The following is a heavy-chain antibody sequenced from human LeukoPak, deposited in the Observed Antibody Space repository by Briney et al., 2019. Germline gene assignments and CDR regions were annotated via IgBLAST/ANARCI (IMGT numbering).Heavy chain of an antibody. Sequence: SVKVSCKASGATFSSYAISWVRQAPGQGLEWMGGIIPIFGTANYAQKFQGRVTITADESTSTAYMELSSLRSEDTAVYYCASPNLMLREENDAFDIWGQGTMVTVSS. J-gene: IGHJ3*02. V-gene: IGHV1-69*01. CDR3: ASPNLMLREENDAFDI. CDR2: IIPIFGTA. CDR1: GATFSSYA. D-gene: IGHD2-8*01.